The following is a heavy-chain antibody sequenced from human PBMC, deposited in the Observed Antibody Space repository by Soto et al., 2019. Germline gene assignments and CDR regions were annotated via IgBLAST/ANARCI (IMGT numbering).Heavy chain of an antibody. V-gene: IGHV3-30-3*01. CDR3: ARARRYKTPYDAIDC. CDR2: ISYDGSNK. J-gene: IGHJ3*01. Sequence: GGSLRLSCAASGFTFSSYAMHWVRQAPGKGLEWVAVISYDGSNKYYADSVKGRFTISRDNSKNTLYLQMNSLRAEDTAVYYCARARRYKTPYDAIDCRGQGTMVTVSS. CDR1: GFTFSSYA. D-gene: IGHD1-1*01.